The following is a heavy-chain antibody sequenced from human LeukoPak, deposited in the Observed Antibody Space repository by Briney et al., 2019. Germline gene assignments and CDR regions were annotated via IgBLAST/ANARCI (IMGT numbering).Heavy chain of an antibody. CDR2: ITASGTAM. D-gene: IGHD1-26*01. Sequence: GGSLRLSCAASEFTFSSYSMNWVRQAPGKGLEWVSHITASGTAMFYADSVKGRFTISRDNAKNSLYLQMNSLRDEDTAVYYCASSGSYRFDYWGQGTLVTVSS. V-gene: IGHV3-48*02. CDR3: ASSGSYRFDY. CDR1: EFTFSSYS. J-gene: IGHJ4*02.